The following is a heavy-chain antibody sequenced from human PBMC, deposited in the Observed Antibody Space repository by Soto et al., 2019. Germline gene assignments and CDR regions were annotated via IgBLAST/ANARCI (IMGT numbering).Heavy chain of an antibody. CDR3: ARGYDWNYAF. V-gene: IGHV4-34*01. Sequence: LSLTCAGSDGSFRGYYWSWIRQPPDKGLEWIGEINHRGSTNYNPSLKSRVTMSVDTSKNQFSLNLSSVIAADTAVYYCARGYDWNYAFWGQGTLVTVSS. J-gene: IGHJ4*02. D-gene: IGHD1-7*01. CDR2: INHRGST. CDR1: DGSFRGYY.